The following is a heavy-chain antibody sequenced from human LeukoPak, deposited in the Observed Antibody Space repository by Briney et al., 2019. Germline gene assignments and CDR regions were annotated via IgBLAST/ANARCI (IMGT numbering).Heavy chain of an antibody. CDR3: ARIYDYGGEPYHFDY. V-gene: IGHV3-7*01. CDR2: IKQDGSEK. J-gene: IGHJ4*02. CDR1: GFTFSSYW. Sequence: PGGSLRLSCAASGFTFSSYWMSWVRQAPGKGLEWVANIKQDGSEKYYVDSVKGRFTISRDNAKNSLYLQMNSLRAEDTAVYYCARIYDYGGEPYHFDYWGQGTLVTVSS. D-gene: IGHD4-23*01.